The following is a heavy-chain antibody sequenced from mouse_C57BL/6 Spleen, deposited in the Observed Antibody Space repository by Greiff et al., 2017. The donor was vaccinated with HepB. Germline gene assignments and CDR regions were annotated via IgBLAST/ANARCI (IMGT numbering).Heavy chain of an antibody. Sequence: VQLQQPGAELVMPGASVKLSCKASGYTFTSYWMHWVKQRPGQGLEWIGEIDPSDSYTNYNQKFKGKSTLTVDKSSSTAYMQLSSLTSEDSAVYYGARGDGYLFAYWGQGTLVTVSA. V-gene: IGHV1-69*01. CDR2: IDPSDSYT. CDR1: GYTFTSYW. CDR3: ARGDGYLFAY. D-gene: IGHD2-3*01. J-gene: IGHJ3*01.